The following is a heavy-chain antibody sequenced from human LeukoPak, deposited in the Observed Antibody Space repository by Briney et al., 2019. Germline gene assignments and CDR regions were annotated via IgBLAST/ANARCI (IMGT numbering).Heavy chain of an antibody. CDR1: VGTFRRYA. V-gene: IGHV1-69*04. CDR3: ARAYYDSSGYNHAFDI. J-gene: IGHJ3*02. D-gene: IGHD3-22*01. Sequence: SSVTVSCKASVGTFRRYAFSWVGQAPGQALEWLGRIIPILGIANYAQKFQGRVTITADESTSTAYMELSSLRAEDTAVYYCARAYYDSSGYNHAFDIWGQGTMVTVSS. CDR2: IIPILGIA.